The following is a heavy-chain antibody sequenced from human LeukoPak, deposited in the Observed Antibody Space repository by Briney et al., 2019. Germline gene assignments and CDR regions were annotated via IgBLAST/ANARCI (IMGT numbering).Heavy chain of an antibody. CDR2: ISGPGGST. Sequence: GGSLRLSCAASGLTFSNNAMKWVRQAPGKGLEWVSTISGPGGSTYYGDSVKGRFTTSRDNSKNTVYLQMNSLRADDTAIYYWAKSGFGYLYYMDVWGKGTKVTVSS. V-gene: IGHV3-23*01. D-gene: IGHD6-25*01. J-gene: IGHJ6*03. CDR3: AKSGFGYLYYMDV. CDR1: GLTFSNNA.